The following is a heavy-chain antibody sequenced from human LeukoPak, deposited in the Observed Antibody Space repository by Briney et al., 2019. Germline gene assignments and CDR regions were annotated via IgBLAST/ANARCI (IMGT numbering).Heavy chain of an antibody. V-gene: IGHV3-7*03. CDR1: GFTFSSHW. CDR2: IKQDGSEK. D-gene: IGHD2-15*01. Sequence: GGSLRLSCAASGFTFSSHWMSWVRQAPGKGLEWVANIKQDGSEKYYVDSVKGRFTISRDNAKNSLYLQMNSLRAEDTAVYYCARVRRATPGGDYWGQETLVTVSS. CDR3: ARVRRATPGGDY. J-gene: IGHJ4*02.